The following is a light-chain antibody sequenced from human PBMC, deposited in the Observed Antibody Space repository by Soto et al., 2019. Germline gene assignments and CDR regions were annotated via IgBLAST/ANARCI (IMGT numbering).Light chain of an antibody. Sequence: QSVLTQPPSASGTPGQRVTISCSGSSSNIGNNYVHWYQQLPGTAPKLLIYRNNQRPSGVPDRVSGSQSGTSASLAISGLRSEDEADYYCAAWDDSLSGVVFGGGTKVTVL. V-gene: IGLV1-47*01. CDR2: RNN. CDR1: SSNIGNNY. CDR3: AAWDDSLSGVV. J-gene: IGLJ2*01.